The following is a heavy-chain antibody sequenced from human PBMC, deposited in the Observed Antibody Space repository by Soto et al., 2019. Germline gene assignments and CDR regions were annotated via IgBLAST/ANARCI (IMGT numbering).Heavy chain of an antibody. J-gene: IGHJ5*02. V-gene: IGHV3-48*01. Sequence: PGGSLRLSCAASGFTFSSYSMNWVRQAPGKGLEWVSYISSSSSTIYYADSVKGRFTISRDNAKNSLYLQMNSLRAEDTAVYYCARDTSSYGFWWFDPWGQGTLVTVSS. D-gene: IGHD5-18*01. CDR3: ARDTSSYGFWWFDP. CDR1: GFTFSSYS. CDR2: ISSSSSTI.